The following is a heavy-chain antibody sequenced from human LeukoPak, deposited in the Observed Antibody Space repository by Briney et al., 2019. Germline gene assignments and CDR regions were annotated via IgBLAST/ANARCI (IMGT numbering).Heavy chain of an antibody. V-gene: IGHV3-23*01. Sequence: PGGSLRLSCAASGFTFSSYWMSWVRQAPGKGLEWVSAISGSGGSTYYADSVKGRFTISRDNSRDTLYLQMNSLRAEDTAVYYCAKGYYDYVWGSYYFDCWGQGTLVTVSS. CDR1: GFTFSSYW. CDR2: ISGSGGST. J-gene: IGHJ4*02. D-gene: IGHD3-16*01. CDR3: AKGYYDYVWGSYYFDC.